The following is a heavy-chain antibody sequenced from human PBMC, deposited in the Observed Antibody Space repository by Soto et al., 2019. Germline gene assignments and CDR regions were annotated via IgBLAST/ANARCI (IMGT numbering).Heavy chain of an antibody. D-gene: IGHD3-9*01. CDR2: ISYDGSNK. J-gene: IGHJ4*02. CDR3: AKAHYDTLTGYYGPDY. CDR1: GFTFSSYG. V-gene: IGHV3-30*18. Sequence: QVQLVESGGGVVQPGRSLRLSCAASGFTFSSYGIHWVRQAPGKGLEWVAVISYDGSNKYYADSVKGRFTISRDNXKXXLYLQMNSLRAEDTAVYYCAKAHYDTLTGYYGPDYWGQGTLVTVSS.